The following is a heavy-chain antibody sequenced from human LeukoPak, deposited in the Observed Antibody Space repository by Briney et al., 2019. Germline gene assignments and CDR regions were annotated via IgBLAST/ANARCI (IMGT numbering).Heavy chain of an antibody. Sequence: PSETLSLTCAVYGGSFSGYYWSWIRQPPGKRLEWIGEINHCGSTHYNPSLKSRVTISVDTSKKQFSLKLSSVTAADTAVYYCARSPPWSYYGFWSGYQGFDYWRQGTLDTVSS. CDR1: GGSFSGYY. D-gene: IGHD3-3*01. J-gene: IGHJ4*02. CDR2: INHCGST. CDR3: ARSPPWSYYGFWSGYQGFDY. V-gene: IGHV4-34*01.